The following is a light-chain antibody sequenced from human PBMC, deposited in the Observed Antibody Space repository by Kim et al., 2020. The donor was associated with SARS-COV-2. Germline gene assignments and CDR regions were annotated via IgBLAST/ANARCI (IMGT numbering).Light chain of an antibody. V-gene: IGLV1-44*01. J-gene: IGLJ1*01. CDR3: AACDDSLNGYV. CDR2: SNN. CDR1: SSNIGSNT. Sequence: QSVLTQPPSASGTPGQRVTISCSGSSSNIGSNTVNWYQQLPGAAPELLIYSNNQRSSGVPDRFSGSKSGTSASLAISGLQSEDESDYYCAACDDSLNGYVFETGTKVTVL.